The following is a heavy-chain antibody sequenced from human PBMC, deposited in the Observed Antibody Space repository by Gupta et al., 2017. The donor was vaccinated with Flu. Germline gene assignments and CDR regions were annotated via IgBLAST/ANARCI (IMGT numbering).Heavy chain of an antibody. CDR2: ISGSGGST. CDR1: GFTFSSYA. V-gene: IGHV3-23*01. CDR3: AKDRVGVVISWGGMDV. J-gene: IGHJ6*02. D-gene: IGHD3-3*01. Sequence: EVQLLESGGGLVQPGGSLRLSCAASGFTFSSYAMSWVRQAPGKGLEWVSAISGSGGSTYYADSVKGRFTISRDNSKNTLYLQMNSLRAEDTAVYYCAKDRVGVVISWGGMDVWGQGTTVTVSS.